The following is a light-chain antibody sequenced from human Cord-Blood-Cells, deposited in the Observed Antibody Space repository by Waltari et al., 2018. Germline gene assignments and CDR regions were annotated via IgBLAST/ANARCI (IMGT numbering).Light chain of an antibody. Sequence: QSAMTQPASVSGSAGQSMTTYCTGTSSDVGGYNYVSWYQPHPGKAPKLMIYEVSNRPSGVSNRFSGSKSGNTASLTISGLQAEDEADYYCSSYTSSSTLVVFGGGTKLTVL. CDR3: SSYTSSSTLVV. CDR1: SSDVGGYNY. V-gene: IGLV2-14*01. J-gene: IGLJ2*01. CDR2: EVS.